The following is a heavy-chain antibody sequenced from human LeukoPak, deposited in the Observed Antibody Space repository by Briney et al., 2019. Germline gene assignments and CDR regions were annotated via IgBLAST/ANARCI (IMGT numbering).Heavy chain of an antibody. D-gene: IGHD2-15*01. Sequence: SETLSLTRTVSGGSISSYYWSWIRQPPGKGLEWRGNNYYSGSTNYNPSLKSRVTISVDTAKNQFSLKLSSVTAADTAVYYCARLIYSHYFDYWGQGTLVTVSS. CDR2: NYYSGST. V-gene: IGHV4-59*08. J-gene: IGHJ4*02. CDR1: GGSISSYY. CDR3: ARLIYSHYFDY.